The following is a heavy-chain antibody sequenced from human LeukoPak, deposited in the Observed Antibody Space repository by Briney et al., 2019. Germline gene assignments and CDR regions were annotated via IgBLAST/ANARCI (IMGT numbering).Heavy chain of an antibody. Sequence: GGSLRLSCAASGFTFSSYAMSWVRQAPGKGLEWVSAISGSGGSTYYADSVKGRFTISRDNAKNSLYLQMNSLRAEDTAVYYCARDEGIAVAGYYYYYYMDVWGKGTTVTVSS. CDR3: ARDEGIAVAGYYYYYYMDV. CDR2: ISGSGGST. J-gene: IGHJ6*03. V-gene: IGHV3-23*01. D-gene: IGHD6-19*01. CDR1: GFTFSSYA.